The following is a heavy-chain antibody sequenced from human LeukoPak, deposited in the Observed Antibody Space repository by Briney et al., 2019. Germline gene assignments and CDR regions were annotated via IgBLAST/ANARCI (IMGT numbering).Heavy chain of an antibody. Sequence: ASVKVSCKASGYTFTSYDINWVRQATGQGLEWMGWMNPNSGNTGYAQKFQGRVTITRNTSISTAYMELSSLRSEDTAVYYCARSSFKQQLVRGDDAFDIWGQGTMVTVSS. J-gene: IGHJ3*02. D-gene: IGHD6-13*01. CDR1: GYTFTSYD. CDR2: MNPNSGNT. CDR3: ARSSFKQQLVRGDDAFDI. V-gene: IGHV1-8*03.